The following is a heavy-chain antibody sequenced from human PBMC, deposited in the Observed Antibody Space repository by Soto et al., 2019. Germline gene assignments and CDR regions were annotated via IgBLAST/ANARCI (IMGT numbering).Heavy chain of an antibody. Sequence: SETLSLTCAVYGGSFSGYYWSWIRQPPGKGLEWIGEINHSGSTNYNPSLKSRVTISVDTSKNQFSLKLSSVTAADTAVYYCARGLGNDSSGYYAYYFDYWGQGTLVTVSS. CDR3: ARGLGNDSSGYYAYYFDY. J-gene: IGHJ4*02. CDR1: GGSFSGYY. CDR2: INHSGST. D-gene: IGHD3-22*01. V-gene: IGHV4-34*01.